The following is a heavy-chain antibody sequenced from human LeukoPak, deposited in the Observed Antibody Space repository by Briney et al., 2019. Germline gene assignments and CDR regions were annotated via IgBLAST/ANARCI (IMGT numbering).Heavy chain of an antibody. CDR3: AKDWGFQYASGSYCDY. CDR2: ISHDGSNK. V-gene: IGHV3-30*18. Sequence: GGSLRLSCAASGFTFSSYSMNWVRQAPGKGLEWVAVISHDGSNKYYADSVRGRLSVSRDNSRNTLYLQMNSLRAEDTAVYYCAKDWGFQYASGSYCDYWGQGTQVTVSS. CDR1: GFTFSSYS. J-gene: IGHJ4*02. D-gene: IGHD3-10*01.